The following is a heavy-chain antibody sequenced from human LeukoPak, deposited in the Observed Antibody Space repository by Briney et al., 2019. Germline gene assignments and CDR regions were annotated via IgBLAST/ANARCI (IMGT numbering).Heavy chain of an antibody. CDR2: ISWSSGSR. D-gene: IGHD3-22*01. Sequence: PGRSLTLSCAASGFTFDDYSMHWVRQAPGKGLEWVGGISWSSGSRGYADSVKAQFTISRDNPKTSVYLQMNSLSAEDTALYSCAKATQPNGYYDSSGYYLDYWGQGTLVTVSS. CDR1: GFTFDDYS. J-gene: IGHJ4*02. V-gene: IGHV3-9*01. CDR3: AKATQPNGYYDSSGYYLDY.